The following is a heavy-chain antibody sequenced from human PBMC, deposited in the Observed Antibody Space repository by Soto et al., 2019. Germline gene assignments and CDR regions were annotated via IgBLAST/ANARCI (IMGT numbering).Heavy chain of an antibody. V-gene: IGHV1-8*01. CDR3: ARFGGQWLARGARYFDY. CDR2: MNPNSGNT. CDR1: GYTFTRYD. D-gene: IGHD6-19*01. J-gene: IGHJ4*02. Sequence: ASVKVSCKASGYTFTRYDINWVRQATGQGLEWMGWMNPNSGNTGYAQKFQGRVTMTRNTSISTAYMELSSLRSEDTAVYYCARFGGQWLARGARYFDYWGQGTLVTVSS.